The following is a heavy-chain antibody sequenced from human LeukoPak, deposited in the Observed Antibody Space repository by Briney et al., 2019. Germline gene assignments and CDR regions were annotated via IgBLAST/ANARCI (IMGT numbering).Heavy chain of an antibody. CDR3: ARDQTRYNWNYWYLDV. V-gene: IGHV1-18*01. Sequence: ASVKVSCKASGYTFSSYGISWVRQAPGQGLEWMGWISVYNGNTNYAQKLLGRVTMTTDISTSTAYMELRNLRSDDPAVYYCARDQTRYNWNYWYLDVGGRGTLVTVSS. J-gene: IGHJ2*01. CDR2: ISVYNGNT. D-gene: IGHD1-20*01. CDR1: GYTFSSYG.